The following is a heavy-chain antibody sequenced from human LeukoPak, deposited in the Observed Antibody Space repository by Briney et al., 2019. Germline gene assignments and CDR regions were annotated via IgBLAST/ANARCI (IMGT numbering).Heavy chain of an antibody. CDR2: ISSSSSYI. CDR3: ASNPAPRYHPTYYFDY. Sequence: GGSLRLSCAASGFTFSSYSMNWVRQAPGKGLEWVSSISSSSSYIYYADSVKGRFTISRDSAKNSLYLQMNSLRAEDTAVYYCASNPAPRYHPTYYFDYWGQGTLVTVSS. J-gene: IGHJ4*02. CDR1: GFTFSSYS. V-gene: IGHV3-21*01. D-gene: IGHD2-2*01.